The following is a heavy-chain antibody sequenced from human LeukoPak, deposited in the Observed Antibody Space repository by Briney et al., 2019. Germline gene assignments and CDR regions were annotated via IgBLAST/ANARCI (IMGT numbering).Heavy chain of an antibody. V-gene: IGHV1-8*01. CDR1: GYTFTSYD. Sequence: ASVKVSCKASGYTFTSYDINWVRQATGQGLEWMGWMNPNSGNTGYAQKFQGRVTMTRNTSISTAYMELSSLRSEDTAVYYCARGGSVSPFPPSWSQGTLVTVSS. CDR2: MNPNSGNT. CDR3: ARGGSVSPFPPS. D-gene: IGHD2-2*03. J-gene: IGHJ4*02.